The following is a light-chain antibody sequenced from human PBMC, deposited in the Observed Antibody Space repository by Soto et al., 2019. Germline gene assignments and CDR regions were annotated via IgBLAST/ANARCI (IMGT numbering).Light chain of an antibody. CDR1: ESISSW. CDR2: DAS. CDR3: QDYSPYSWT. V-gene: IGKV1-5*01. Sequence: IQMTQSPSTVSASVLDTVTITFLASESISSWLAWYQEKPGKAPNLLIYDASSLESGVPSRFSGSGSGTEFTLTISSLQPDDFATYYCQDYSPYSWTFGQGTKVDIK. J-gene: IGKJ1*01.